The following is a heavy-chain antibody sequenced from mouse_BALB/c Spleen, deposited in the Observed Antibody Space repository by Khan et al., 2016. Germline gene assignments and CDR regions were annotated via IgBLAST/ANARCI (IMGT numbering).Heavy chain of an antibody. CDR1: GYTFTDYS. V-gene: IGHV9-2-1*01. Sequence: QFQLVQSGPELKKPGETVKISCKASGYTFTDYSMHWVKQAPGKGLKWMGWINTETGEPTYADDFKGRFAFSLETSASTAYLQINNLKNEDTATXFCARRDDYDGFAYWGQGTLVTVSA. CDR2: INTETGEP. CDR3: ARRDDYDGFAY. J-gene: IGHJ3*01. D-gene: IGHD2-4*01.